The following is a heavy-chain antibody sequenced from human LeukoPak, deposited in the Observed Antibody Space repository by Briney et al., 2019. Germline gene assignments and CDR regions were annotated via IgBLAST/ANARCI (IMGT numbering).Heavy chain of an antibody. J-gene: IGHJ4*02. D-gene: IGHD6-6*01. CDR1: CGSLSSGGYY. CDR3: AGSSSSSVDY. V-gene: IGHV4-30-2*01. Sequence: SETLSLICTVSCGSLSSGGYYWSWIRQPPGKGLEWVGYIYHSRSTYYNPSLKSRVTISVDRSKNQFSLKLSSVTAADTAVYYCAGSSSSSVDYWGQGTLVTVSS. CDR2: IYHSRST.